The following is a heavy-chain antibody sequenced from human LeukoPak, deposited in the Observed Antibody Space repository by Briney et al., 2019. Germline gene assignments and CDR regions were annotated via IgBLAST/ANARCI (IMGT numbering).Heavy chain of an antibody. CDR2: ISAYNGDR. D-gene: IGHD1-26*01. CDR1: GYTFTNYA. CDR3: ARDDSGSLNWFDP. V-gene: IGHV1-18*01. J-gene: IGHJ5*02. Sequence: ASVKVSCKASGYTFTNYAFGWVRQAPGQGHEWMGWISAYNGDRNYAQNFQGRVTMTTDTSTSTAFMELRSLRSDDTAVYYCARDDSGSLNWFDPWGQGTLVTVSS.